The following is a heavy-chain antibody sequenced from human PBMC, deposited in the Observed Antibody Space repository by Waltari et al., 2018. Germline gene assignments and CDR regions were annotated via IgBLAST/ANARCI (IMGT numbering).Heavy chain of an antibody. V-gene: IGHV1-8*01. CDR1: GSTFPNYV. D-gene: IGHD2-8*02. J-gene: IGHJ3*02. CDR2: MNPNSGDT. CDR3: ASGPAAWWAFDI. Sequence: QVQLVQSGPEVRVPGASLTVSFKAPGSTFPNYVINWVRQAPGQGLEWMGWMNPNSGDTAFAQNLQGRITLARNTSISTAYMHLSSLRSEDTAMYYCASGPAAWWAFDIWGQGTMVAVSS.